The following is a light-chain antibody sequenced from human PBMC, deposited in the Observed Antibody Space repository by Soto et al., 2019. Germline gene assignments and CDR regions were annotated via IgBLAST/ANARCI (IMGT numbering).Light chain of an antibody. CDR1: SSDVGGYNY. Sequence: SALTQPASVSGSPGQSITISCTGTSSDVGGYNYVSWYQQHPGKAPKLMIYDVSNRPSGVSNRFSGSKSGNTASLTISGLQAEDEADYYCSSYTSSSTPFYVFGTGTQLTVL. J-gene: IGLJ1*01. CDR3: SSYTSSSTPFYV. V-gene: IGLV2-14*01. CDR2: DVS.